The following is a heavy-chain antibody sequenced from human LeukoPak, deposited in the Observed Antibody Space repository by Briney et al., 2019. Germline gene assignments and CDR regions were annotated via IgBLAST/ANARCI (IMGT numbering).Heavy chain of an antibody. CDR2: INTSGGST. CDR3: ARDAFLSGSLSPIDY. J-gene: IGHJ4*02. CDR1: GYIFTNYY. D-gene: IGHD5-12*01. V-gene: IGHV1-46*01. Sequence: ASVKVSCKASGYIFTNYYMHWVRQAPGQRLEWMGIINTSGGSTSSAQKFQGRVIMTRDTSTSTVYMELSSLRSEDTTLYYCARDAFLSGSLSPIDYWGQGTLVIVSS.